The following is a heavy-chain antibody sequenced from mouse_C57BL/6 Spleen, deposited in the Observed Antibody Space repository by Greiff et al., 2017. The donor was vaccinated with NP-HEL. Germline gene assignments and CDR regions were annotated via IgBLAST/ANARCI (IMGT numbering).Heavy chain of an antibody. V-gene: IGHV5-4*01. Sequence: EVKLQESGGGLVKPGGSLKLSCAASGFTFSSYAMSWVRQTPEKRLEWVATISDGGSYTYYPDNVKGRFTISRDNAKNNLYLQMSHLKSEDTAMYYCARDDDYGGAYWGQGTLVTVSA. CDR2: ISDGGSYT. CDR3: ARDDDYGGAY. J-gene: IGHJ3*01. CDR1: GFTFSSYA. D-gene: IGHD1-1*01.